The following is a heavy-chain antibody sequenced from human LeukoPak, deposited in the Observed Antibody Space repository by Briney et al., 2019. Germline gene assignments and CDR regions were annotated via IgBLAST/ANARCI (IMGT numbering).Heavy chain of an antibody. CDR3: ARWAIDIVVVPAAENYYYYYMDV. CDR2: INPNSGGT. J-gene: IGHJ6*03. Sequence: ASVKVSCKASGYTFTGYYMHWVRQAPGQGLEWMGWINPNSGGTNYAQKFQGRVTVTRDTSISTAYMELSRLRSDDTAVYYCARWAIDIVVVPAAENYYYYYMDVWGKGTTVTISS. D-gene: IGHD2-2*01. CDR1: GYTFTGYY. V-gene: IGHV1-2*02.